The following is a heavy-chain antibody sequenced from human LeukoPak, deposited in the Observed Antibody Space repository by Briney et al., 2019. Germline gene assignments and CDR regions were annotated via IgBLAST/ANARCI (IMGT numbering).Heavy chain of an antibody. CDR2: ISYDGSNK. Sequence: GGSLRLSCAASRFTFSSYGMHWVRQAPGKGLEWVAVISYDGSNKYYADSVKGRFTISRDNSKNTLYLQMNSLRTEDTAVYYCARAQLRYFDWSANDYWGQGTLVTVSS. J-gene: IGHJ4*02. D-gene: IGHD3-9*01. CDR1: RFTFSSYG. CDR3: ARAQLRYFDWSANDY. V-gene: IGHV3-30*03.